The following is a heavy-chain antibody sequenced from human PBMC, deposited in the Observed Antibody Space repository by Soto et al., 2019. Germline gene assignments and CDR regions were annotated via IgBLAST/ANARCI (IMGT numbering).Heavy chain of an antibody. CDR2: VYNGATT. V-gene: IGHV4-59*01. CDR1: GGSISSYY. J-gene: IGHJ4*02. CDR3: ARDDSERPATY. Sequence: PSETLSLTCIVSGGSISSYYWTWTRQPPGKGLVWIGCVYNGATTSYNPSLKSRVTISVDTSKNQFSLKLTSLTASDTAMYYCARDDSERPATYWGQGTLVTVSS. D-gene: IGHD3-10*01.